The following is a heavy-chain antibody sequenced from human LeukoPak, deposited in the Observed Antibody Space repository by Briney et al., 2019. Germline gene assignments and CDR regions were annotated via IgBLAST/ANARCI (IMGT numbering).Heavy chain of an antibody. CDR3: ARSSIVGATDYFDY. J-gene: IGHJ4*02. V-gene: IGHV4-61*02. Sequence: SQTLSLTCTVSGGSISSGSYCWSWIRQPAGKGLEWIGRIYTSGSTNYNPSLKSRVTMSVDTSKNQFSLKLSSVTAADTAVYYCARSSIVGATDYFDYWGQGTLVTVSS. CDR2: IYTSGST. D-gene: IGHD1-26*01. CDR1: GGSISSGSYC.